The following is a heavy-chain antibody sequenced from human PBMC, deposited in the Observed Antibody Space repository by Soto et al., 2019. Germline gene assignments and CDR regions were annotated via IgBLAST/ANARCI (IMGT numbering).Heavy chain of an antibody. Sequence: EVQLLESGGGLVQPGGSLRLSCVASGFTFSNYAMSWVRQAPAKAPEWVSSINIVGGATNYADSVRGRFAMSRDDSTNTVFLQMNSLRADDTAVYYCTKNYYFDSWCQGTLVTVSS. CDR1: GFTFSNYA. CDR3: TKNYYFDS. V-gene: IGHV3-23*01. CDR2: INIVGGAT. J-gene: IGHJ4*02.